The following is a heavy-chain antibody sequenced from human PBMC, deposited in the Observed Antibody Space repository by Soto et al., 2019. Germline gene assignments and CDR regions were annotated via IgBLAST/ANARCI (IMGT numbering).Heavy chain of an antibody. CDR2: IYWSGDE. CDR3: ARGLATLPVFAFDV. J-gene: IGHJ3*01. Sequence: QMTLKESGPTLVNPTQTLTLTCSFSGFSFSTSGVGVGWVRQPPGKALEWLALIYWSGDEHYRPSLKSRLTITKATSKNQVVLIMTNMDPVDTATYYCARGLATLPVFAFDVWGQGTTVTVSS. CDR1: GFSFSTSGVG. V-gene: IGHV2-5*01. D-gene: IGHD6-6*01.